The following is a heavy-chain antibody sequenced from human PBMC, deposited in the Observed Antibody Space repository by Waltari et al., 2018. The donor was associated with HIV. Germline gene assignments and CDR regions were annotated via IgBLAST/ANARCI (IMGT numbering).Heavy chain of an antibody. CDR3: ARLASGSSLYYYGMDV. Sequence: QVQLVQSGAEGKKPGSSVKVSCKASGGTFSSSAISWLRQAPGQGLEWMGGIIPVFGTANYAQKFQGRVTITADESTSTAYMELSSLRSEDTAVYYCARLASGSSLYYYGMDVWGQGTTVTVSS. D-gene: IGHD3-22*01. CDR2: IIPVFGTA. V-gene: IGHV1-69*01. J-gene: IGHJ6*02. CDR1: GGTFSSSA.